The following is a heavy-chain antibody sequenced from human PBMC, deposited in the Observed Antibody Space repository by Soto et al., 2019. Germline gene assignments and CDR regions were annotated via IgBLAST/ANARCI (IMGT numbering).Heavy chain of an antibody. Sequence: QVQLVQSGAEVKKPGSSVKVSCKASGGTFSSYPISWGRRAPGQGLEWMGGTIPTFGTANYAQKFQGRVTITADESTSTAYMELSSLRSEDTAVYYCARDWVEHCTNGVCVNWFDPWGQGTLVTVSS. D-gene: IGHD2-8*01. CDR2: TIPTFGTA. J-gene: IGHJ5*02. V-gene: IGHV1-69*12. CDR1: GGTFSSYP. CDR3: ARDWVEHCTNGVCVNWFDP.